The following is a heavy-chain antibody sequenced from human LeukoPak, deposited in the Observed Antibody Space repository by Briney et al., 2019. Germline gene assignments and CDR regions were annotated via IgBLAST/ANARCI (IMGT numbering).Heavy chain of an antibody. D-gene: IGHD6-13*01. Sequence: SQTLSLTCTVSGGSISSGSYYWSWIRQPAGKGLEWIGRIYTSGSTNCNPSLKSRVTISVDTSKNQFSLKLSSVTAADTAVYYCARDYPENSSSWYYQGYYYYYMDVWGKGTTVTVSS. CDR2: IYTSGST. V-gene: IGHV4-61*02. J-gene: IGHJ6*03. CDR1: GGSISSGSYY. CDR3: ARDYPENSSSWYYQGYYYYYMDV.